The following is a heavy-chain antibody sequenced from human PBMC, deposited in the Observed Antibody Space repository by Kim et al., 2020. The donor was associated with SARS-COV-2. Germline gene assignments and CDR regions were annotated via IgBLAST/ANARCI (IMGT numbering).Heavy chain of an antibody. J-gene: IGHJ4*02. CDR2: ST. D-gene: IGHD3-10*01. CDR3: ASSEGSGSSDY. Sequence: STYYAECVKGRFTNSRDKSKNTLYLQMNSRRAEDTAVYYCASSEGSGSSDYWGQGTLVTVSS. V-gene: IGHV3-23*01.